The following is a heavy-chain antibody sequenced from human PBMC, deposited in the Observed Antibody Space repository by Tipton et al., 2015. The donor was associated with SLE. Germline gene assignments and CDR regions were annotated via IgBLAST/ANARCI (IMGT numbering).Heavy chain of an antibody. D-gene: IGHD1-1*01. CDR2: AYTSGST. J-gene: IGHJ4*02. CDR3: ARAVRAGWEGNYFDY. V-gene: IGHV4-61*02. CDR1: GGSISSGNYY. Sequence: TLSLTCTVSGGSISSGNYYWSWIRQPAGKGLEWIGRAYTSGSTNYNPSLKSRVTISLDTSKNQFSLNLTSVTAADTAVYYCARAVRAGWEGNYFDYWGQGTLVTVSS.